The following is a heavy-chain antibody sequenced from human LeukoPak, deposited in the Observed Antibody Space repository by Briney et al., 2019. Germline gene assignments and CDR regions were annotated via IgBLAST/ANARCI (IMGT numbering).Heavy chain of an antibody. CDR1: GFTFSSYG. CDR2: IRYDGSNK. CDR3: AKALKQWRDPFDP. Sequence: GGSLRLSCAASGFTFSSYGMHWVRQAPGKGLEWVAFIRYDGSNKYYADSVKGRFTISRDNSKNTLYLQMNSLRAEDTAVYYCAKALKQWRDPFDPWGQGTLVTVSS. V-gene: IGHV3-30*02. D-gene: IGHD6-19*01. J-gene: IGHJ5*02.